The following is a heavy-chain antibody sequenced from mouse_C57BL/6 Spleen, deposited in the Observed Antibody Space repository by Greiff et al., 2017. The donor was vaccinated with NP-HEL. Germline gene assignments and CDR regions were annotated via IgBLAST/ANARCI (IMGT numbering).Heavy chain of an antibody. V-gene: IGHV3-1*01. CDR2: ISYSGST. CDR1: GYSITSGYD. J-gene: IGHJ3*01. Sequence: EVQLQESGPGMVKPSQSLSLTCTVTGYSITSGYDWHWIRHFPGNKLEWMGYISYSGSTNYNPSLKSRISITHDTSKNHFFLKLNSVTTEDTATYYCARAYYSNYEFAYWGQGTLVTVSA. D-gene: IGHD2-5*01. CDR3: ARAYYSNYEFAY.